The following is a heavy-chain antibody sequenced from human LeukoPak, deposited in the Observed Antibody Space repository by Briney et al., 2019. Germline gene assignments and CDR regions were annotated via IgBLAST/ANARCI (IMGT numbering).Heavy chain of an antibody. J-gene: IGHJ5*02. Sequence: SETLSLTCTVSGGSISSSSYYWGWIRQPPGKGLEWIGSIYYSGRTYYNPSLKSRVTISIDTSKKQFSLKLSSVTAADTAVYYCARDNSVEDTAWWFDPWGQGTLVTVSS. CDR3: ARDNSVEDTAWWFDP. CDR1: GGSISSSSYY. D-gene: IGHD4-23*01. CDR2: IYYSGRT. V-gene: IGHV4-39*07.